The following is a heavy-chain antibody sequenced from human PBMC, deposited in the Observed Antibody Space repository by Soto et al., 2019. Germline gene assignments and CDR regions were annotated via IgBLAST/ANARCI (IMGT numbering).Heavy chain of an antibody. V-gene: IGHV4-34*01. CDR2: INHSGST. CDR3: ARGRWLRMGYYYYMDV. Sequence: PSETLSLTCAVYGGSFSGYYWSWIRQPPGKGLEWIGEINHSGSTNYNPSLKSRVTISVDTSKNQFSLKLSSVTAADTAVYYRARGRWLRMGYYYYMDVWGKGTTVTVS. J-gene: IGHJ6*03. CDR1: GGSFSGYY. D-gene: IGHD5-12*01.